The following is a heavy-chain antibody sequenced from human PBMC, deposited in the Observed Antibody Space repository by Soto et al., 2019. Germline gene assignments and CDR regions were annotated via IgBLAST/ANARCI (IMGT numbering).Heavy chain of an antibody. CDR1: GGSISNSANH. D-gene: IGHD3-10*01. V-gene: IGHV4-31*03. CDR3: AKGVRGVPNWFDP. CDR2: IYYSGGT. Sequence: QVQLQESGPGLVKPSQTLSLSCTVSGGSISNSANHWSWLRQQPGEGLEWIGNIYYSGGTYYSPSLKGRITMSIDASKNQFSLKLSSVTAADTAVYYCAKGVRGVPNWFDPWGQGTLVTVSS. J-gene: IGHJ5*02.